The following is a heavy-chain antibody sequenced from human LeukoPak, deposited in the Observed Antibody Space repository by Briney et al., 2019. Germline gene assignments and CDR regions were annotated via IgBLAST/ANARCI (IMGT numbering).Heavy chain of an antibody. D-gene: IGHD2-2*01. V-gene: IGHV4-59*01. CDR3: ARMPGSNDAFDI. J-gene: IGHJ3*02. CDR1: GGSISSYY. CDR2: IYYSGST. Sequence: SETLSLTCTVSGGSISSYYWSWIRRPPGKGLEWIGYIYYSGSTNYNPSLKSQVTISVDTSKNQFSLKLSSVTAADTAVYYCARMPGSNDAFDIWGQGTMVTVSS.